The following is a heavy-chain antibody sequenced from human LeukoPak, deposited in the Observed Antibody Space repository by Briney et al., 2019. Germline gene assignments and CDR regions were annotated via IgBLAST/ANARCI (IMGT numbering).Heavy chain of an antibody. CDR3: ATGSYYYDSSGYCPLEFDY. CDR1: GYTFTSYA. V-gene: IGHV7-4-1*02. J-gene: IGHJ4*02. CDR2: INTNTGNP. D-gene: IGHD3-22*01. Sequence: ASVKVSCKASGYTFTSYAMNWVRQAPGQGLEWMGWINTNTGNPTYAQGFTGRFVFSLDTSVSTAYLQISSLKAEDTAVYYCATGSYYYDSSGYCPLEFDYWGQGTLVTVSS.